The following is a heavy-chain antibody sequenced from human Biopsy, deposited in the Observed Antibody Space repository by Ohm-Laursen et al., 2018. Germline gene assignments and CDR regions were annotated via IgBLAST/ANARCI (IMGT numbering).Heavy chain of an antibody. D-gene: IGHD6-13*01. J-gene: IGHJ1*01. CDR3: AKGHSNWFRYLQY. CDR1: GGTFSNYA. V-gene: IGHV1-69*01. CDR2: IIAVSGLV. Sequence: GSSVKVSCKASGGTFSNYAISWVRQAPGEGLEWMGGIIAVSGLVNHAQKFQGRVTISADESTTTAYTELSSLTSEDSAIYYCAKGHSNWFRYLQYWGQGTLVTVSS.